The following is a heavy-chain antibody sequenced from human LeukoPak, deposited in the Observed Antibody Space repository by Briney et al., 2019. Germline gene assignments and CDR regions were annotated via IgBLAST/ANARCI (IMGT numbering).Heavy chain of an antibody. V-gene: IGHV3-21*06. CDR2: IGSSGTYI. J-gene: IGHJ4*02. CDR1: GFTFTTYS. CDR3: ARGGDGYNFDY. Sequence: GGSLRLSCAASGFTFTTYSMNWVRQAPGKGLEWVSSIGSSGTYIRYADSVKGRFTISRDNAKNSLYLQMNSLRAEDTAVYYCARGGDGYNFDYWGQGILATVSS. D-gene: IGHD5-24*01.